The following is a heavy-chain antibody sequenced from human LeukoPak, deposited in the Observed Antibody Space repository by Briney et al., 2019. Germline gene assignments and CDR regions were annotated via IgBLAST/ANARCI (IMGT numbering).Heavy chain of an antibody. CDR2: ISSASTSI. CDR1: GFTFSIYT. V-gene: IGHV3-21*01. J-gene: IGHJ4*02. D-gene: IGHD1-7*01. CDR3: AILNWNSDY. Sequence: GGSLRLSCAASGFTFSIYTMNWVRQAPGKGLEGVSSISSASTSIYYADSVKGRFTISRDNAKNSLYLQMNSLRAEDTAVYYCAILNWNSDYWGQGTLVTVSS.